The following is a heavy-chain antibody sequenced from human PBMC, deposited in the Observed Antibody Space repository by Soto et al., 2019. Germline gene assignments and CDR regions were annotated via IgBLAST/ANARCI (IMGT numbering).Heavy chain of an antibody. J-gene: IGHJ4*02. CDR3: AKVRGGSGSLTPRVDF. CDR2: ISGGGDTT. V-gene: IGHV3-23*01. CDR1: GFTFNNYA. D-gene: IGHD3-10*01. Sequence: EVQLLESGGGLVQPGGSLRLSCAASGFTFNNYAMTWVRQAPGQGLEWVSAISGGGDTTSYADSVKGRFTVSRDGSKNTLYLQMSSLRAEATALYYCAKVRGGSGSLTPRVDFWGQGTLVTVSS.